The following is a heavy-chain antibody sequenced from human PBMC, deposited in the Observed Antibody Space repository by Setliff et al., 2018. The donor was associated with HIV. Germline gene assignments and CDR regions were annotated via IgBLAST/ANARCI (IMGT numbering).Heavy chain of an antibody. CDR3: ARGGPSGTYPLDY. CDR1: GYRFNTYG. CDR2: LIPTVHIT. J-gene: IGHJ4*02. D-gene: IGHD1-26*01. V-gene: IGHV1-18*01. Sequence: GASVKVSCKASGYRFNTYGISWVRQAPGQGLEWVGGLIPTVHITRYAEHLQGRVTISADASTATAYMELKDLKSADTAVYYCARGGPSGTYPLDYWGQGTLVTVSS.